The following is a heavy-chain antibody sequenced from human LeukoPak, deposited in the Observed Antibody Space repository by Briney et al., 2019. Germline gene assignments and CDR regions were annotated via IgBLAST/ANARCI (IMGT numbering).Heavy chain of an antibody. D-gene: IGHD2-2*01. V-gene: IGHV1-2*02. Sequence: ASVKASCKASGYTFTSYGISWVRQAPGQGLEWMGWINPNSGGTNYAQKFQGRVTMTRDTSISTAYMELSRLRSDDTAVYYCARGLPVVVPAARTGWFDPWGQGTLVTVSS. CDR1: GYTFTSYG. J-gene: IGHJ5*02. CDR2: INPNSGGT. CDR3: ARGLPVVVPAARTGWFDP.